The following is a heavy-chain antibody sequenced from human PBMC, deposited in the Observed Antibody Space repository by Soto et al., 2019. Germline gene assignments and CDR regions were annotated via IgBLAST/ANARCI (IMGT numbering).Heavy chain of an antibody. D-gene: IGHD6-6*01. CDR1: GGSFSGYY. Sequence: SETLSLTCAVYGGSFSGYYWSWIRQPPGKGLEWIGEINHSGSTNYNPSLKSRVTISVDTSKNQFSLKLSSVTAADTAVYYCARPNLLYSSSPYAFDYWGQGTLVTVSS. V-gene: IGHV4-34*01. CDR3: ARPNLLYSSSPYAFDY. J-gene: IGHJ4*02. CDR2: INHSGST.